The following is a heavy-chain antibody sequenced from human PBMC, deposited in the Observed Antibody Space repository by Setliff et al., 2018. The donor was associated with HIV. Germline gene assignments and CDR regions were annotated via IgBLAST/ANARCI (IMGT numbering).Heavy chain of an antibody. CDR3: ARHGVIWERLRPLLYFDS. Sequence: SETLSLTCAVYGGSFSAYYWSWIRQPPVKGLEWIGEINHSGNTNYNPSLKGRVTISVDTSKNQFSLKLSSVTAADTAVYYCARHGVIWERLRPLLYFDSWGQGTLVTVSS. V-gene: IGHV4-34*01. D-gene: IGHD5-12*01. CDR1: GGSFSAYY. J-gene: IGHJ4*02. CDR2: INHSGNT.